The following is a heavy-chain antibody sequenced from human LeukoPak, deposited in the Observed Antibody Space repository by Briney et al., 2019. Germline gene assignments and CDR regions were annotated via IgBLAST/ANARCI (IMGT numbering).Heavy chain of an antibody. D-gene: IGHD6-13*01. V-gene: IGHV4-30-2*01. CDR2: IYHSGNT. J-gene: IGHJ4*02. CDR1: GGSINTGGDS. CDR3: AREVAAAWGFYFDS. Sequence: SETLSLTCAVSGGSINTGGDSWSWIRQPPGKGLEWIGYIYHSGNTFYNPSLKSRATISIDRSKNQFSLKLNSVTAADTAVYFCAREVAAAWGFYFDSWGQGTLVTVSS.